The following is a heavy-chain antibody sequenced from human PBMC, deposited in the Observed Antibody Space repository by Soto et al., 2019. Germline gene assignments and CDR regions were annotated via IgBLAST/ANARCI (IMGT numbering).Heavy chain of an antibody. J-gene: IGHJ3*02. CDR1: EFSFSNYA. Sequence: GSLRLSCAASEFSFSNYAIHWVRQAPGKGLEWVSSISYDGNYKYYADSVKGRFTISRDNSKNTLYLQMNSLRTEDTAVYYCAKDRGYCDSSSCYLGHAFDIWGQGTMVTVSS. D-gene: IGHD2-2*01. CDR3: AKDRGYCDSSSCYLGHAFDI. V-gene: IGHV3-30-3*01. CDR2: ISYDGNYK.